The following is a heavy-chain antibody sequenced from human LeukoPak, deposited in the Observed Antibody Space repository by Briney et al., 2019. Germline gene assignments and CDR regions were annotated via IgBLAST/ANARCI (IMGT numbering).Heavy chain of an antibody. CDR3: ARVGLAAPKVEPYYCYYYMDV. D-gene: IGHD2-15*01. J-gene: IGHJ6*03. CDR1: GGSISSYY. V-gene: IGHV4-59*01. Sequence: PSETLSLTCTVSGGSISSYYWSWIRQPPGKGLEWIGYIYYSGSTNYNPSLKSRVTISVDTSKNQFSLKLSSVTAADTAVYYCARVGLAAPKVEPYYCYYYMDVWGKGTTVTISS. CDR2: IYYSGST.